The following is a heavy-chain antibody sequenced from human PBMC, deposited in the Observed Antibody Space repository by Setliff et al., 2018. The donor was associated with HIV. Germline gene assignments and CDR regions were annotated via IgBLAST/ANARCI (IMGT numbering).Heavy chain of an antibody. V-gene: IGHV3-48*04. CDR3: VRPVREPVD. Sequence: GGSLRLSCAASGFNFKTYGMTWVRQAPGKGLDWVAHIGSSNHGIHYTASVQGRFTVSRDNAKNSVYLQMNSLRAEDTAMYYCVRPVREPVDWGRGTLVTSPQ. D-gene: IGHD6-19*01. CDR2: IGSSNHGI. J-gene: IGHJ4*02. CDR1: GFNFKTYG.